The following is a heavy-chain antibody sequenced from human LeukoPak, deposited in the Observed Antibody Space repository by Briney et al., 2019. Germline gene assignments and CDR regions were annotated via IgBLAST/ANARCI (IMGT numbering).Heavy chain of an antibody. CDR3: VKNRQSSSSDFDY. Sequence: GGSLRLSCVASGFTFRIYSMNWVRQAPGKGLEWVASMSSSSSFITYADSIKGRFTISRDNAKNSLYLQMNSLRAEDTAVYYCVKNRQSSSSDFDYRGQGTLVTVSS. D-gene: IGHD6-6*01. V-gene: IGHV3-21*06. J-gene: IGHJ4*02. CDR1: GFTFRIYS. CDR2: MSSSSSFI.